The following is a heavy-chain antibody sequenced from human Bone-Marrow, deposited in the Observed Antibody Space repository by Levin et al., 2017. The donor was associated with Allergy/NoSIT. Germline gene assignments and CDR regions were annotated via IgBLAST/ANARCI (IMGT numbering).Heavy chain of an antibody. J-gene: IGHJ6*02. D-gene: IGHD1-26*01. CDR3: AKDRSIVGAGPLGMDGMDV. Sequence: GGSLRLSCAASGFTFSSYGMHWVRQAPGKGLDWVAVISYDGSNKYYGDSVKGRFTISRDNSKNTMYLQMNSLRADDTGVFYCAKDRSIVGAGPLGMDGMDVWGLGTTVTVSS. CDR2: ISYDGSNK. CDR1: GFTFSSYG. V-gene: IGHV3-30*18.